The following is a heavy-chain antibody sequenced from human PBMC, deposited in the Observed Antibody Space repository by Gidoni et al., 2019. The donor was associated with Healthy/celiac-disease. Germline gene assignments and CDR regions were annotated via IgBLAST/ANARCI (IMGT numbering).Heavy chain of an antibody. CDR1: GYTFTSYA. CDR3: ARGGWWLRENWFDP. V-gene: IGHV1-8*01. Sequence: QVQLVQSGAEVKKPGASVKVSCKASGYTFTSYAINWVRQATGQGLEWMGWMNPNSGNTGYAQKCQGRVTMTRNTSISTAYMELSSLRSEDTAVYYCARGGWWLRENWFDPWCQGPLVTVSS. J-gene: IGHJ5*02. D-gene: IGHD5-12*01. CDR2: MNPNSGNT.